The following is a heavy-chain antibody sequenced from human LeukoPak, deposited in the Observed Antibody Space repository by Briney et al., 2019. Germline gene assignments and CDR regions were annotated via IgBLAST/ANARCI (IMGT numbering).Heavy chain of an antibody. D-gene: IGHD3-10*01. Sequence: GGSLRLSCAGSGFSFSSYGMHWVRQAPGKGLEWMAFIRSDGSNKYYADSVKGRFTISRDNSKNTLYLQMNSLRAEDTAVYYCAKDADPILWFGELPFDYWGQGTLVTVSS. CDR3: AKDADPILWFGELPFDY. V-gene: IGHV3-30*02. J-gene: IGHJ4*02. CDR2: IRSDGSNK. CDR1: GFSFSSYG.